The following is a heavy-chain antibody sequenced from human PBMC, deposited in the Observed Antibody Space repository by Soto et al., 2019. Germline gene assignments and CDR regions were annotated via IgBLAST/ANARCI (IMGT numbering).Heavy chain of an antibody. CDR1: GYTFTGYY. CDR2: INPNSGGT. V-gene: IGHV1-2*04. Sequence: ASVKVSCKASGYTFTGYYMHWVRQAPGQGLEWMGWINPNSGGTNYAQKFQGWVTMTRDTSISTAYMELSRLRSDDTAVYYCARDYAFGVHYYGMDVWAQGTTVTVSS. J-gene: IGHJ6*02. D-gene: IGHD3-16*01. CDR3: ARDYAFGVHYYGMDV.